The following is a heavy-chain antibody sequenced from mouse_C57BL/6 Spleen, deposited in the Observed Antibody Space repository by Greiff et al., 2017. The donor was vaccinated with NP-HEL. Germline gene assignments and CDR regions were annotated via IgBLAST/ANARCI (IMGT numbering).Heavy chain of an antibody. Sequence: EVQLQESVAELVRPGASVKLSCTASGFNIKNTYMHWVKQRPEQGLEWIGRIDPANGNTKYAPKFQGKATITADTSSNTAYLQLSSLTSEDTAIYYCARCIDDGYYPYAMDYWGQGTSVTVSS. D-gene: IGHD2-3*01. CDR1: GFNIKNTY. J-gene: IGHJ4*01. CDR3: ARCIDDGYYPYAMDY. CDR2: IDPANGNT. V-gene: IGHV14-3*01.